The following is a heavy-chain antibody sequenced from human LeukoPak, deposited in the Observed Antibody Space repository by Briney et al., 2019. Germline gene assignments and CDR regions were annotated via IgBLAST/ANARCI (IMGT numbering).Heavy chain of an antibody. V-gene: IGHV4-59*01. Sequence: SETLSLTCTVSGGSISSYYWSWIRQPPGKGLEWIGYIYYSGSTNYNPSLKSRVTISVDTSKNQFSLKLSSVTAADTAVYYCARIRIAARQGGWFDPWGQVTLVTVSS. CDR2: IYYSGST. CDR3: ARIRIAARQGGWFDP. D-gene: IGHD6-6*01. CDR1: GGSISSYY. J-gene: IGHJ5*02.